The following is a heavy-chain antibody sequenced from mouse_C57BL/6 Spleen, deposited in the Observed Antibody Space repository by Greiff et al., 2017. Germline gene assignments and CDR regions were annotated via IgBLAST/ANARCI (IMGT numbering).Heavy chain of an antibody. Sequence: VQLQQPGAELVKPGASVKMSCKASGYTFTSYWITWVKQRPGQGLEWIGDIYPGSGSTNYNEKFKSKATLTVDTSSSTAYMQLSSLTSEDSAVYYCSRGGNYDPNDAMDYWGQGTSVTVSS. J-gene: IGHJ4*01. CDR3: SRGGNYDPNDAMDY. CDR2: IYPGSGST. D-gene: IGHD2-1*01. V-gene: IGHV1-55*01. CDR1: GYTFTSYW.